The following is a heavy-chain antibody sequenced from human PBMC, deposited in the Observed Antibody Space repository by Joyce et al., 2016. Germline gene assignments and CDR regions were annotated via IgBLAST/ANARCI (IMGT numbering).Heavy chain of an antibody. CDR3: ARQSSGWYTHFQH. CDR2: IYYSGSS. V-gene: IGHV4-39*01. D-gene: IGHD6-19*01. Sequence: QLQLQESGPGLVKPSETLSLTCIVSGGSISSSNYYWGRIRQPPGKGLEWIGNIYYSGSSYYNPSLKIRVTISVDTSKNQFSRKLISVTAADTAVYYCARQSSGWYTHFQHWGQGTLVTVSS. CDR1: GGSISSSNYY. J-gene: IGHJ1*01.